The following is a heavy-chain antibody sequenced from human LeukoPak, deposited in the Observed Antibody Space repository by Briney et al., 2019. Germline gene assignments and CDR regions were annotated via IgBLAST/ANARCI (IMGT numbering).Heavy chain of an antibody. D-gene: IGHD3/OR15-3a*01. CDR2: ISYDGSNK. CDR1: GLTVSSYA. J-gene: IGHJ4*02. CDR3: AKRGVVIRVFLVGFHKEAYYFES. V-gene: IGHV3-30*07. Sequence: GRSLRLSCAASGLTVSSYAMHWVRQSPGKGLEWVAVISYDGSNKYYADSVKGRFTISRDNPKNTLFLQMNSLRADDTAVYFCAKRGVVIRVFLVGFHKEAYYFESWGQGALVTVSS.